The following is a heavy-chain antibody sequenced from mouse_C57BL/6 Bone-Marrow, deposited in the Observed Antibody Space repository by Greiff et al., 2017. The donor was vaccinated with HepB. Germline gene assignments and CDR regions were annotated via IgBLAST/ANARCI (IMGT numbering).Heavy chain of an antibody. CDR1: GFTFSSYG. D-gene: IGHD4-1*01. CDR3: ARQGTGPYYFDY. Sequence: EVMLVESGGDLVKPGGSLKLSCAASGFTFSSYGMSWVRQTPDKRLEWVATISSGGSYTYYPDSVKGRFTISRDNAKNTLYLQMSSLKSEDTAMYYCARQGTGPYYFDYWGQGTTLTVSS. CDR2: ISSGGSYT. V-gene: IGHV5-6*02. J-gene: IGHJ2*01.